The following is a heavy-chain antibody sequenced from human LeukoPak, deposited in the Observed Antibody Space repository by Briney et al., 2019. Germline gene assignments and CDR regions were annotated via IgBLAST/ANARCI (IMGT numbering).Heavy chain of an antibody. Sequence: GGSLRLSCAASGFIFSDYYMRWIRQAPGKGLEWVSYISSSGSSIYYADSVKGRFTISRDNAKNSLYLQMNSLRAEDTAVYYCARDSGGTYRFFDYWGQGTLVTVSS. J-gene: IGHJ4*02. CDR1: GFIFSDYY. V-gene: IGHV3-11*01. CDR3: ARDSGGTYRFFDY. D-gene: IGHD3-10*01. CDR2: ISSSGSSI.